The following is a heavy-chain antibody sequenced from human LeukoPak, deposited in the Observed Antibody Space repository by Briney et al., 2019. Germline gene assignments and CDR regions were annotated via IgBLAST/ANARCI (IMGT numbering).Heavy chain of an antibody. D-gene: IGHD1-26*01. CDR1: GFTFGDCA. CDR2: ISGSGGST. V-gene: IGHV3-23*01. Sequence: GGSLRLSCTASGFTFGDCAMSWFRQAPGKGPEWVAGISGSGGSTYYAASVKGRFTISRDNSKNALYLLMNNLRAEDTAAYYCAKDSGTSLYFYYGMDVWGQGTTVTVAS. J-gene: IGHJ6*02. CDR3: AKDSGTSLYFYYGMDV.